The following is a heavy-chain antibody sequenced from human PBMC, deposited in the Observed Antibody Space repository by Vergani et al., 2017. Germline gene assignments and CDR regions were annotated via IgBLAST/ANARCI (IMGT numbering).Heavy chain of an antibody. D-gene: IGHD2-2*01. CDR2: ISGSGGNT. Sequence: EVQLVESGGGLVQPGGSLTLSCGASGFTFSSYAMTWVRLAPGKGLQWVSAISGSGGNTFYTDSVKGRFTISRDNSKNTLYLQMNSLRAEDTAVYYCAKRSPGVVVVPVNWGQGTLVTVSS. CDR3: AKRSPGVVVVPVN. CDR1: GFTFSSYA. J-gene: IGHJ4*02. V-gene: IGHV3-23*04.